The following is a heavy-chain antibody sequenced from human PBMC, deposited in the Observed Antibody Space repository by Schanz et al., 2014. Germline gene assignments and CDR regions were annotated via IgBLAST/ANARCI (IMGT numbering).Heavy chain of an antibody. CDR2: ISGSGAST. CDR1: GFSFSSYA. V-gene: IGHV3-23*01. CDR3: VRDELLWFGEVLSLDY. D-gene: IGHD3-10*01. J-gene: IGHJ4*02. Sequence: EVQLLESGGGLVQPGGSLRLSCATSGFSFSSYAINWVRQAPGKGLEWVSGISGSGASTYYADSVKGRFTISRDNSNKTVDLQMNSLRAEDTASYYCVRDELLWFGEVLSLDYWGQGALVTVSS.